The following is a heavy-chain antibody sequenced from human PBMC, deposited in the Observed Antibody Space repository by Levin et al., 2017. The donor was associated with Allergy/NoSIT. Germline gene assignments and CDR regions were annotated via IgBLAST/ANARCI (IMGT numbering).Heavy chain of an antibody. CDR1: GFTFSSYA. D-gene: IGHD6-19*01. Sequence: TGGSLRLSCAASGFTFSSYAMSWVRQAPGKGLEWVSAISGSGGSTYYADSVKGRFTISRDNSKNTLYLQMNSLRAEDTAVYYCANRPYSSGWPTDFQHWGQGTLVTVSS. V-gene: IGHV3-23*01. J-gene: IGHJ1*01. CDR3: ANRPYSSGWPTDFQH. CDR2: ISGSGGST.